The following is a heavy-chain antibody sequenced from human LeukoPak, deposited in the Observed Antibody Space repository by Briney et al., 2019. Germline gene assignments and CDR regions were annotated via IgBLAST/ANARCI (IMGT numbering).Heavy chain of an antibody. Sequence: PGGSLRLSCAASGFTFDDYGMSWVRQAPGKGLERVSGINWNGGSTGYADSVKGRFTISRDNAKNSLYLQMNSLRAEDTALYYCARWHYYDSSGYYGGYYFDYWGQGTLVTVSS. CDR3: ARWHYYDSSGYYGGYYFDY. V-gene: IGHV3-20*04. CDR1: GFTFDDYG. J-gene: IGHJ4*02. D-gene: IGHD3-22*01. CDR2: INWNGGST.